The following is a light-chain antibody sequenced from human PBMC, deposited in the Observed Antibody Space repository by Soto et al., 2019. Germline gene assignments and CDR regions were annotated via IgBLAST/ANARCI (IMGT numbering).Light chain of an antibody. J-gene: IGKJ1*01. V-gene: IGKV3-20*01. Sequence: EIVLTQSPGTLSLSPGERATLSCRASQSVRGNHFAWYQQKPGQAPRLLIYGASARTTGIPDRFSGSGSGTDFTLTISRLEPEDFAVYYCQQYGSLPATFGQGTKVEIK. CDR2: GAS. CDR1: QSVRGNH. CDR3: QQYGSLPAT.